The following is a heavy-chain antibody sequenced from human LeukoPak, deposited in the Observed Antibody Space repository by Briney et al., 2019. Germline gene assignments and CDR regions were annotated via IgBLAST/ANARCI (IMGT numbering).Heavy chain of an antibody. CDR2: IYYSGST. CDR3: ARDVTGGSYFDY. CDR1: GGSISSGDYY. D-gene: IGHD1-26*01. V-gene: IGHV4-30-4*01. J-gene: IGHJ4*02. Sequence: PSETLSLTCTVSGGSISSGDYYWSWIRQPPGKGLEWIGYIYYSGSTSYNPSLKSRLTISVDTSKNQFSLKLISVTAADTAVYYCARDVTGGSYFDYWGQGTLVTVSS.